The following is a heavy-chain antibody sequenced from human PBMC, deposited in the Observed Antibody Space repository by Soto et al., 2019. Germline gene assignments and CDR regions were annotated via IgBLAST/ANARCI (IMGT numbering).Heavy chain of an antibody. D-gene: IGHD2-21*02. CDR3: ARGGDPDY. Sequence: EVQLVESGGGLVQPGGSLRLSCVASGFTFNYYWMHWVRQAPGKGLVWVSRIQSDGSSPDYVDSVKGRFTISRDNAKNTLVLQLNNLRAEYTTVYYSARGGDPDYLGQGTLVTVSS. CDR1: GFTFNYYW. V-gene: IGHV3-74*01. CDR2: IQSDGSSP. J-gene: IGHJ4*02.